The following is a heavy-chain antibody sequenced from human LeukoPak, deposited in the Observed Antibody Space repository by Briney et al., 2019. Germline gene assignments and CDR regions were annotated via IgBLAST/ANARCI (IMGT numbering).Heavy chain of an antibody. J-gene: IGHJ5*01. V-gene: IGHV1-2*02. CDR3: ARDIAPSGRWWFDS. Sequence: GASVKVSCKASGYTFTEYYIHWLRQAPGQGLEWMGWVTPSTGDTFYAQNFRGRVTMTRDTSISTDYMQLGGLKSDDTAVYYCARDIAPSGRWWFDSWGQGTLVSVSS. CDR1: GYTFTEYY. CDR2: VTPSTGDT. D-gene: IGHD6-13*01.